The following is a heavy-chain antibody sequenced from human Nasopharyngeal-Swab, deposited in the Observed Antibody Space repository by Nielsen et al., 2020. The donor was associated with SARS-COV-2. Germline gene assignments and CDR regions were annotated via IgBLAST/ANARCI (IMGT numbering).Heavy chain of an antibody. CDR2: IYYSGST. Sequence: PGKGLEWIGYIYYSGSTYYNPSLKSRVTISVDTSKSQFSLKLSSVTAADTAVYYCARDGVVAATDAFDIWGQGTMVTVSS. J-gene: IGHJ3*02. D-gene: IGHD2-15*01. V-gene: IGHV4-31*02. CDR3: ARDGVVAATDAFDI.